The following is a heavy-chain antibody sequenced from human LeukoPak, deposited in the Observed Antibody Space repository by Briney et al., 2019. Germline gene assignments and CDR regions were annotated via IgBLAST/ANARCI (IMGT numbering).Heavy chain of an antibody. D-gene: IGHD4-17*01. V-gene: IGHV3-23*01. CDR2: ISSTGGTT. CDR1: GITFSSYG. J-gene: IGHJ4*02. CDR3: AKYGDRDYYFDS. Sequence: TGGSLRLSCAASGITFSSYGMSWVRQAPGKGLEWVSSISSTGGTTYYADSVRGRFTISRDNSKNTLYLQMNSLRAEDTAIYYCAKYGDRDYYFDSWGQGVLVTVSS.